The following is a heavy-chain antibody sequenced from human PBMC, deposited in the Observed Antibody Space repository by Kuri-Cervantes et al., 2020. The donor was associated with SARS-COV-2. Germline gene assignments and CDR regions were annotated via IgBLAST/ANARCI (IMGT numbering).Heavy chain of an antibody. J-gene: IGHJ3*02. CDR2: INPNSGGT. CDR3: VRFRYYDSSRHASDI. D-gene: IGHD3-22*01. CDR1: GYTFTNND. Sequence: ASVKVSCKASGYTFTNNDVNWLRQASGQGLEWMGWINPNSGGTNYAQKFQGRVTMTRDTSITTAYMELSRLRYDDTAVYYCVRFRYYDSSRHASDIWGQGTMVTVSS. V-gene: IGHV1-2*02.